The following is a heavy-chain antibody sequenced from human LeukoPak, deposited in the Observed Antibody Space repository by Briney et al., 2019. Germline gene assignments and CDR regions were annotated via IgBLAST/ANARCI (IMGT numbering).Heavy chain of an antibody. CDR1: GYNFATYW. J-gene: IGHJ4*02. Sequence: GESLKISCKGYGYNFATYWIGWVRQMPGKGLEWMGIIYPGDSDTRYGPSFQGQVTISADKSISTAYLQWRSLKASDTAMYYCARQAATAYDYFDYWGQGTPVPVSS. V-gene: IGHV5-51*01. D-gene: IGHD1-1*01. CDR3: ARQAATAYDYFDY. CDR2: IYPGDSDT.